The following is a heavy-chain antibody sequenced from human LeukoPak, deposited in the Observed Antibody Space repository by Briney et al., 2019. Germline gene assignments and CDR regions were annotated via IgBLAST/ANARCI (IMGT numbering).Heavy chain of an antibody. V-gene: IGHV4-34*01. CDR2: INHSGGT. Sequence: SETLSLTCAVYGESFSGNYWSWIRQSPGKGLEWIGEINHSGGTNYNPSLKSRVTISVDTSKNQFSLKLSSVTAADTAVYYCAKSEYSYGADAFDIWGQGTMVTVSS. CDR3: AKSEYSYGADAFDI. CDR1: GESFSGNY. D-gene: IGHD5-18*01. J-gene: IGHJ3*02.